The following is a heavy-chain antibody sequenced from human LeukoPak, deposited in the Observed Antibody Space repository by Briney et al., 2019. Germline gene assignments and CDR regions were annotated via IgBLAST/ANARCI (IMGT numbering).Heavy chain of an antibody. CDR1: GFTFSSYA. V-gene: IGHV3-7*01. J-gene: IGHJ4*02. CDR3: ARDWPSLTGYSSGWSGEDY. D-gene: IGHD6-19*01. CDR2: IKQDGIEK. Sequence: GGSLRLSCAASGFTFSSYAMSWVRQAPGKGLEWVANIKQDGIEKYYVDSVKGRFTISRDNAKNSLYLQMNSLRAEDTAVYYCARDWPSLTGYSSGWSGEDYWGQGTLVTVSS.